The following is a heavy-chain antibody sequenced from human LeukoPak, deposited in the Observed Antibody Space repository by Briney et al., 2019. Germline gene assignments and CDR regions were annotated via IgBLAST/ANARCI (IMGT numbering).Heavy chain of an antibody. CDR2: MQSTGNS. D-gene: IGHD5-18*01. CDR1: GDSISTYH. Sequence: PLETLSLTCSVSGDSISTYHWNWIRKTPGQGLEWIGYMQSTGNSNYNPSLKSRVNTFVDSSKNQFVLNLRSVTAADTAVYYCARDKRHSYGRYFDPWGQGMLVTVSS. J-gene: IGHJ4*02. V-gene: IGHV4-59*01. CDR3: ARDKRHSYGRYFDP.